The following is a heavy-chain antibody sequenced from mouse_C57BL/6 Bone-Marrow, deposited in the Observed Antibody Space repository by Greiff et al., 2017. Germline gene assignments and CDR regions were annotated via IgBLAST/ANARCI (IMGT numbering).Heavy chain of an antibody. CDR2: IWTGGGT. V-gene: IGHV2-9-1*01. CDR3: ARTGYYSNWAMDY. Sequence: QVQLQQSGPGLVAPSQSLSITCTVSGFSLTSYAISWVRQPPGKGLEWLGEIWTGGGTNYNSALKSRLSISKDNSKSQVFLKMNSLQTDDTARYYWARTGYYSNWAMDYWGQGTAATVSA. J-gene: IGHJ4*01. CDR1: GFSLTSYA. D-gene: IGHD2-5*01.